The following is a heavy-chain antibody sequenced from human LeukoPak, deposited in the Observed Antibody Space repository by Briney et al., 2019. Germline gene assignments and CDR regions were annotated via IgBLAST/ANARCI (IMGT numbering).Heavy chain of an antibody. D-gene: IGHD3-3*01. V-gene: IGHV4-34*01. CDR2: INHSGST. CDR1: GGSFSGYY. CDR3: ARGSRRGAFWSGYFGGNYFDY. Sequence: PSETLSLTCAVYGGSFSGYYWSWIRQPPGKGLEWIGEINHSGSTNYNPSLKSRVTISVDTSKNQFSLKLSSVTAADTAVYYCARGSRRGAFWSGYFGGNYFDYWGQGTLVTVSS. J-gene: IGHJ4*02.